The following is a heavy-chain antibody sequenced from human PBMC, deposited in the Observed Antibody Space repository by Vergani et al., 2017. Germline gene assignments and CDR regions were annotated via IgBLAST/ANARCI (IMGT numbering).Heavy chain of an antibody. D-gene: IGHD6-6*01. J-gene: IGHJ5*02. CDR2: ISWNSNSI. CDR3: AKDLGTSSGGGWFDP. CDR1: GFTSAGSA. V-gene: IGHV3-9*02. Sequence: EVQLEESGGGLVLPGRSLRLSCVASGFTSAGSAMHWVRQAPGKGLEWVSGISWNSNSIAYADSVKGRFTISRDNAKNSLYLQMNSLRAEDTALYYCAKDLGTSSGGGWFDPWGQGTLVTVSS.